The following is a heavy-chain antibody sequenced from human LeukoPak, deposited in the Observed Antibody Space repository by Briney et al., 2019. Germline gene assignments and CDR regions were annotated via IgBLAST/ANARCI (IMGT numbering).Heavy chain of an antibody. D-gene: IGHD3-22*01. CDR1: GFTFSSYG. CDR2: IWYDGSNK. CDR3: ARAEGYYDSSGNDAFDI. V-gene: IGHV3-33*01. J-gene: IGHJ3*02. Sequence: PGGSLRLSCAASGFTFSSYGMHWVRQAPGKGLEWVAVIWYDGSNKYYADSVKGRFTISRDNSKNTLYLQTNSLRAEDTAVYYCARAEGYYDSSGNDAFDIWGQGTMVTVSS.